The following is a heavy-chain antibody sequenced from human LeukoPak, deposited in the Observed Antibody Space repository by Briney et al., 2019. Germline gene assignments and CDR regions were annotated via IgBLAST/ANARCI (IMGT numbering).Heavy chain of an antibody. CDR3: ARQRLRGYYDSSGYYFDF. D-gene: IGHD3-22*01. J-gene: IGHJ4*02. CDR2: IHYSGST. V-gene: IGHV4-59*08. Sequence: SETLSLTCTVSGGSISSYYWNWIRQPPGKGLEWIADIHYSGSTNYDPSLKSRVTISVDTSNIQFSLKLSSVTAADTAVYYCARQRLRGYYDSSGYYFDFWGQGALVTVSS. CDR1: GGSISSYY.